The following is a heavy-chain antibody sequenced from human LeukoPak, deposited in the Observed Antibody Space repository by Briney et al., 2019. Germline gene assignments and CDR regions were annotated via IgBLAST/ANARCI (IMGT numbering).Heavy chain of an antibody. D-gene: IGHD3-9*01. J-gene: IGHJ4*02. Sequence: GASVKVSCKASGYTFTGYYMHWVRQAPGQGLEWMGWINPNSGGTNYAQKFQGRVTMTRDTSINTAYMELRSLSSDDTAVYYCARVGGGLYGFLTGYDYWGQGTLVTVPS. CDR3: ARVGGGLYGFLTGYDY. CDR2: INPNSGGT. V-gene: IGHV1-2*02. CDR1: GYTFTGYY.